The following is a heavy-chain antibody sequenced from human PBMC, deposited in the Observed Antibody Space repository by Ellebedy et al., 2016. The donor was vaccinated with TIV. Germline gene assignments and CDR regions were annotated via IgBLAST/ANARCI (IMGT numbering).Heavy chain of an antibody. CDR1: GFTFSTYW. CDR2: IKQDGSEK. CDR3: ARGGYGRPFDC. J-gene: IGHJ4*02. V-gene: IGHV3-7*03. D-gene: IGHD5-12*01. Sequence: GESLKISCAASGFTFSTYWMHWVRQAPGKGLEWVANIKQDGSEKYYVDSVKGRFTISRDNAKNSLFLQMNSLRVEDTAVYFCARGGYGRPFDCWGQGTLVTVSS.